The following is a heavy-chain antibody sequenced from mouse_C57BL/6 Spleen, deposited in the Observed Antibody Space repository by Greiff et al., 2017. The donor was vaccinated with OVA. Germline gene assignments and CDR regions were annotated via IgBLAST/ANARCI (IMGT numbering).Heavy chain of an antibody. J-gene: IGHJ1*03. Sequence: VQLQQPGAELVKPGASVKMSCKASGYTFTSYWITWVKQRPGQGLEWIGDIYPGSGSTNYNEKFKSKATLTVDPSSSTAYMQLSSLTSEDSAVYYCAREEDDYDYWYFDVWGTGTTVTVSS. V-gene: IGHV1-55*01. CDR2: IYPGSGST. CDR1: GYTFTSYW. D-gene: IGHD2-4*01. CDR3: AREEDDYDYWYFDV.